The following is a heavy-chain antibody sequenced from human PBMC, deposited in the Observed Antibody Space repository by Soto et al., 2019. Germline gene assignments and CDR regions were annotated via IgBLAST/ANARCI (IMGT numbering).Heavy chain of an antibody. CDR2: IYPGDSDT. CDR1: GYSFTNYW. Sequence: PGESLKISCKGSGYSFTNYWIAWVRQMPGKGLEWMGIIYPGDSDTKYSPSFQGQVTISVDKSISTAYLHWSSLKASDTAMYYCARSHGVDVWGQGTSVTVSS. V-gene: IGHV5-51*01. J-gene: IGHJ6*02. CDR3: ARSHGVDV.